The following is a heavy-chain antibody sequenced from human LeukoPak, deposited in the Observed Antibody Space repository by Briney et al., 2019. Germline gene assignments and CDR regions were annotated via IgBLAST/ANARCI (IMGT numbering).Heavy chain of an antibody. Sequence: SETLSLTCTVSGGSISIYYWSWIRHPAGKGLECIGHIYTSGSTNYNPSLKSRVAMSVETSQNQFSLKLSSVTAADTAVYYCARDHGCQRYYFDYWGQGTLVTVSS. CDR2: IYTSGST. D-gene: IGHD2-8*01. J-gene: IGHJ4*02. CDR3: ARDHGCQRYYFDY. CDR1: GGSISIYY. V-gene: IGHV4-4*07.